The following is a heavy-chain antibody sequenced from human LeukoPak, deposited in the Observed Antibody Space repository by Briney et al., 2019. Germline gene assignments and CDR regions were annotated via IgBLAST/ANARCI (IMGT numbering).Heavy chain of an antibody. CDR2: IYSGGST. V-gene: IGHV3-66*01. D-gene: IGHD6-25*01. J-gene: IGHJ6*02. CDR3: ARDQIEAAYYYYYGMDV. CDR1: EFTVSSNY. Sequence: PGGSLRLSCAASEFTVSSNYMSWVRQAPGKGLEWVSVIYSGGSTYYADSVKGRFTISRDNSKNTLYLQMNSLRAEDTAVYYCARDQIEAAYYYYYGMDVWGQGTTVTVSS.